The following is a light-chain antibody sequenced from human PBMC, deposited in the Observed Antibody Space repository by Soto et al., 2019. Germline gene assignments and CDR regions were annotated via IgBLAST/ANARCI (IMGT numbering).Light chain of an antibody. CDR3: QQRSDWPPKYT. CDR1: ESVHHY. Sequence: EIVLTQSPATLSLSPGARATLSCRASESVHHYLAWFQQKPGQAPRLLIYDASNRATGIPARFSGSGSGTDFTLTISSLEPEDLAVYYCQQRSDWPPKYTFGQGTKLEIK. V-gene: IGKV3-11*01. J-gene: IGKJ2*01. CDR2: DAS.